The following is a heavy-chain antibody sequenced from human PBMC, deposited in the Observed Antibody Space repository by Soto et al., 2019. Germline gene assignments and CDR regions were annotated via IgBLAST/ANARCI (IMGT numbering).Heavy chain of an antibody. CDR1: GFTFSSYS. D-gene: IGHD2-21*02. J-gene: IGHJ3*02. Sequence: EVQLVESGGGLVKPGGSLRLSCAASGFTFSSYSMNWVRQAPGKVLEWVSSISSSSSYIYYADSVKGRFTISRDNAKDSLLLKMNSLRAEDKAVYYCASERGGDLKAFDIWGQGTMVTVSS. V-gene: IGHV3-21*01. CDR2: ISSSSSYI. CDR3: ASERGGDLKAFDI.